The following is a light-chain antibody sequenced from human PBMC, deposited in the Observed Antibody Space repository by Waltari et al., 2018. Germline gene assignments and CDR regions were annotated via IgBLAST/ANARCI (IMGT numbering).Light chain of an antibody. CDR3: GSWDATVRVGV. CDR2: DNR. Sequence: QSVLTQPPSVSAAAGQKVPISCSGSSSTIGSNYVSWYQHLPGTVPKLLIYDNRERPSGIPDRFSGSKAGTSAALEITGLQAEDEADYYCGSWDATVRVGVFGGGTRLTVL. CDR1: SSTIGSNY. V-gene: IGLV1-51*01. J-gene: IGLJ2*01.